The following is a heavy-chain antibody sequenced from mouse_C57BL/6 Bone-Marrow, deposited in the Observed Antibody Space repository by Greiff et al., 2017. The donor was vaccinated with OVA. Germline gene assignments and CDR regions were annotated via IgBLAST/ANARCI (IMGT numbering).Heavy chain of an antibody. D-gene: IGHD1-1*01. CDR2: IYPGGGYT. Sequence: VHLVESGAELVRPGTSVKMSCKASGYTFTNYWIGWAKQRPGHGLEWIGDIYPGGGYTNYNEKFKGKATLTADKSSSTAYMQFSSLTSEDSAIYYCARSTTVVDFDYWGQGTTLTVSS. CDR3: ARSTTVVDFDY. V-gene: IGHV1-63*01. J-gene: IGHJ2*01. CDR1: GYTFTNYW.